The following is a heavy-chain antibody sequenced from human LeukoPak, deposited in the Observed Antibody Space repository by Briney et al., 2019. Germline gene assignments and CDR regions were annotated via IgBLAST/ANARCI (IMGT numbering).Heavy chain of an antibody. CDR3: ARHGXYYXSSGYYYVLNAFDI. V-gene: IGHV4-59*08. CDR2: IYYSGST. CDR1: GGSISSYY. J-gene: IGHJ3*02. Sequence: SETLSLTCTVSGGSISSYYWSWIRQPPGKGLEWIGYIYYSGSTNYNPSLKSRVTISVDTSKNQFSLKLSSVTAADTAVYYCARHGXYYXSSGYYYVLNAFDIWGQGTMITVSS. D-gene: IGHD3-22*01.